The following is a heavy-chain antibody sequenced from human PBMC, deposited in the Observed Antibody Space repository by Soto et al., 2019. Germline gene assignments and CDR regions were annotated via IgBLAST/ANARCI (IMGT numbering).Heavy chain of an antibody. J-gene: IGHJ4*02. D-gene: IGHD6-13*01. Sequence: GGSLRLSCAASGFTFSSYGMHWVRQAPGKGLEWVAVISYDGSNKYYADSVKGRFTISRDNSKNTLYLQMNSPRAEDTAVYYCAKDRGSSWVFDYWGQGTLVTVSS. CDR1: GFTFSSYG. CDR3: AKDRGSSWVFDY. CDR2: ISYDGSNK. V-gene: IGHV3-30*18.